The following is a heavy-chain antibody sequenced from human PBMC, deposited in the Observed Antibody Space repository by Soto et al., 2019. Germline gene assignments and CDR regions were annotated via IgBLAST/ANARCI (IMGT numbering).Heavy chain of an antibody. CDR1: GGSISSYY. D-gene: IGHD3-16*01. J-gene: IGHJ4*02. Sequence: SETLSLTCTVSGGSISSYYWSWIRQPPGKGLEWIGYIYYSGSTNYNPSLKSRVTISVDTSKNQFSLKLSSVTAADTAVYYCARVGGGVDYWGQGTLVTVSS. V-gene: IGHV4-59*01. CDR2: IYYSGST. CDR3: ARVGGGVDY.